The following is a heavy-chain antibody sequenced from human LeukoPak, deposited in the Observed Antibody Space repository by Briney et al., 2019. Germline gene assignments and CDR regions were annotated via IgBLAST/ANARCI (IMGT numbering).Heavy chain of an antibody. Sequence: GGSLRLSCAASGFTFSRFGMHWVRQAPGKGLEWVAVISYDGSNKYYTDSVKGRFTISRDNSKNTLYLQTNSLRAEDTAVYYCRDPFDYWGQGTLVTVSS. J-gene: IGHJ4*02. V-gene: IGHV3-30*03. CDR1: GFTFSRFG. CDR3: RDPFDY. CDR2: ISYDGSNK.